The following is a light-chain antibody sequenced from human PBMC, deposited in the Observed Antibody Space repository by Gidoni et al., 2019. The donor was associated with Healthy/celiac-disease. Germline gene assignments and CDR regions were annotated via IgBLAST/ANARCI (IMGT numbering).Light chain of an antibody. CDR3: QVWDSSSDHVV. Sequence: SYVLTQPPSVSVAPGKTARITRGGNNIGSKSVHWYQQKPGQAPVLVIYYDSDRPPGIPERFSGSNSGNTATLTISRVEAGDEADYYCQVWDSSSDHVVFGGGTKLTVL. CDR2: YDS. V-gene: IGLV3-21*04. J-gene: IGLJ2*01. CDR1: NIGSKS.